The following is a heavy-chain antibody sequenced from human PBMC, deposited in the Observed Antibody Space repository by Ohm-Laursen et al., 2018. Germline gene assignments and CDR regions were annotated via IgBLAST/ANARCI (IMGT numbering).Heavy chain of an antibody. Sequence: GSLRLSCAASGFTLDDYAMHWVRQAPGKGLEWVSSISSSSSYIYYADSVKGRFTISRDNAKNSLYLQMNSLRAEDTAVYYCARAAGSYPYYFDYWGQGTLVTVSS. V-gene: IGHV3-21*01. CDR1: GFTLDDYA. CDR3: ARAAGSYPYYFDY. D-gene: IGHD1-26*01. J-gene: IGHJ4*02. CDR2: ISSSSSYI.